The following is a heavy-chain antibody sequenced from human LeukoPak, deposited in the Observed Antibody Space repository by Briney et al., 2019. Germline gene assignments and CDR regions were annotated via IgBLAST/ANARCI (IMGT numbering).Heavy chain of an antibody. Sequence: PSETLSLTCTVSAYSISNGFLWGWIRQPPGKGLEWIGSIYQSGTTYYNPSLKSRVTMSVDTSKNQFSLKLSSVTAADTAVYYCTRLSHVAGAAKVSWFDPWGQGTLVTVSS. D-gene: IGHD1-26*01. CDR3: TRLSHVAGAAKVSWFDP. CDR2: IYQSGTT. CDR1: AYSISNGFL. V-gene: IGHV4-38-2*02. J-gene: IGHJ5*02.